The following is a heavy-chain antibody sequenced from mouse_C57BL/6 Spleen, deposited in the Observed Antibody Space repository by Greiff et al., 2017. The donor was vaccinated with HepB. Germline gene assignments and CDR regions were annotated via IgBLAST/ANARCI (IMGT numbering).Heavy chain of an antibody. CDR3: ARVWGISSFDY. CDR1: GFTFSDYY. J-gene: IGHJ2*01. V-gene: IGHV5-16*01. D-gene: IGHD6-2*01. CDR2: INYDGSST. Sequence: EVKLVESEGGLVQPGSSMKLSCTASGFTFSDYYMAWVRQVPEKGLEWVANINYDGSSTYYLDSLKSRFIISRDNAKNILYLQMSSLKSEDTATYYCARVWGISSFDYWGQGTTLTVSS.